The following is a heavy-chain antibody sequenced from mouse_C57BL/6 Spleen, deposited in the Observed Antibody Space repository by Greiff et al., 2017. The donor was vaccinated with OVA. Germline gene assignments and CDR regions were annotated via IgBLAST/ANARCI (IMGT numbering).Heavy chain of an antibody. Sequence: VKVVESGPGLVAPSQSLSITCTVSGFSLTSYAISWVRQPPGKGLEWLGVIWTGGGTNYNSALKSRLSISKDNSKSQVFLKMNSLQTDDTARYYCASPPYAMDYWGQGTSVTVSS. CDR2: IWTGGGT. CDR3: ASPPYAMDY. V-gene: IGHV2-9-1*01. J-gene: IGHJ4*01. CDR1: GFSLTSYA.